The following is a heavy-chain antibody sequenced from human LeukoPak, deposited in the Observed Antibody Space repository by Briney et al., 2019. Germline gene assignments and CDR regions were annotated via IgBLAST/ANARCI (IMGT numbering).Heavy chain of an antibody. CDR3: ASSIAAPSAFDY. J-gene: IGHJ4*02. D-gene: IGHD6-6*01. V-gene: IGHV1-46*01. Sequence: ASVKVSCKASVYTFTVYYVHSVRPAPGQGLEWMGIINPSGGSTSYAQKYQGRVTMTRDTSTSTVYMELSSLRSDETAVYYYASSIAAPSAFDYWGQGTLVTVSS. CDR1: VYTFTVYY. CDR2: INPSGGST.